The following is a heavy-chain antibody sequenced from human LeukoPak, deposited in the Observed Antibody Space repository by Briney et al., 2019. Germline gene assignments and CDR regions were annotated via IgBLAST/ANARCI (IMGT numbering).Heavy chain of an antibody. D-gene: IGHD1-1*01. CDR2: INHSGST. V-gene: IGHV4-34*01. CDR3: ARGSWGNLTTYYFDY. CDR1: GGSFSGYY. Sequence: SETLPLTCAVYGGSFSGYYWSWIRQPPGKGLEWIGEINHSGSTNYNPSLKSRVTISVDTSKNQFSLKLSSVTAADTAVYYCARGSWGNLTTYYFDYWGQGTLVTVSS. J-gene: IGHJ4*02.